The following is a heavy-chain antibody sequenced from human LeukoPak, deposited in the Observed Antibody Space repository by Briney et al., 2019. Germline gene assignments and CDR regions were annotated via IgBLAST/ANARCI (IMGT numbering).Heavy chain of an antibody. CDR2: LNPNSGNT. CDR3: ARVGRPLSRDYSFAY. D-gene: IGHD4-11*01. CDR1: GYTFTSYD. J-gene: IGHJ4*02. Sequence: GSVKVSCKASGYTFTSYDINWVRQATGQGLEWMGWLNPNSGNTGYAQKFQGRVTMTRNTSISTAYMELSSLRSEDTAVYYCARVGRPLSRDYSFAYWGQGTLVTVSS. V-gene: IGHV1-8*01.